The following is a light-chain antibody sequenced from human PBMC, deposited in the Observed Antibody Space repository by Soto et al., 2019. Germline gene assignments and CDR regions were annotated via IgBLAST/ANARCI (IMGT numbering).Light chain of an antibody. CDR3: QQYGRSPCT. V-gene: IGKV3-20*01. Sequence: EIVLTQSPGTLSLSPGERATLSCRASQSVSSNNLAWYQQRPGQAPRVVIYGASTRATGIPERFSGSGSGTDFTLTIRRLEPEDFAVYYCQQYGRSPCTFGPGNKVDIK. CDR1: QSVSSNN. CDR2: GAS. J-gene: IGKJ3*01.